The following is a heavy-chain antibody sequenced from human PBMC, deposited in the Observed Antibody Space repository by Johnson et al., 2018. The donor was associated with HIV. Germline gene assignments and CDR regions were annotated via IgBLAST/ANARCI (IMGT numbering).Heavy chain of an antibody. CDR1: GFTVSSNY. J-gene: IGHJ3*02. Sequence: VQLVESGGGLVQPGGSLRLSCAASGFTVSSNYMSWVRQAPGKGLEWVSVIYSGGSTTYADSVKGRSTTSRDNSKNTQLFQMNSLIVEDTAVYYCARTLYGDSGGAFDIWGQGTMVTVSS. CDR2: IYSGGST. CDR3: ARTLYGDSGGAFDI. V-gene: IGHV3-66*01. D-gene: IGHD4-17*01.